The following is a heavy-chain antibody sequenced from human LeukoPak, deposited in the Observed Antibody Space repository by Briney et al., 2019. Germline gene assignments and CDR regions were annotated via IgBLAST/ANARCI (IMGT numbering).Heavy chain of an antibody. V-gene: IGHV3-7*01. CDR3: ARDPLMISHTGPAWVFQH. Sequence: GGSLRLSCAASGFTFSSYWMSWVRQAPGKGLEWVANIKQDGSEKYYVDSVKGRFTISRDNAKNSLYLQMNSLRAEDTAAYYCARDPLMISHTGPAWVFQHWGQGTLVTVSS. J-gene: IGHJ1*01. D-gene: IGHD3-16*01. CDR1: GFTFSSYW. CDR2: IKQDGSEK.